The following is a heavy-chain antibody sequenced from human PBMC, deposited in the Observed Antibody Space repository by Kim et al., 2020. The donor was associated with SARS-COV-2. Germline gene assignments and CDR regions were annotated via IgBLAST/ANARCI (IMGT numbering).Heavy chain of an antibody. Sequence: GGSLRLSCVASGFDVTGTYMSWVRQVPGKGLEWVSLIYGGGRIYYADSAKGRFTISRDNSRSTVYLQMNSLRAGDTAVYYCARGGYSYGHFDFWGQGTL. D-gene: IGHD5-18*01. CDR2: IYGGGRI. CDR1: GFDVTGTY. V-gene: IGHV3-53*01. CDR3: ARGGYSYGHFDF. J-gene: IGHJ4*02.